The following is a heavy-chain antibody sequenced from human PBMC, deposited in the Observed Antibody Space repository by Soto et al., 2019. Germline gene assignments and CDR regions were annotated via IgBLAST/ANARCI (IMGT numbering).Heavy chain of an antibody. CDR1: GVDFTSSA. Sequence: SVKVSCKASGVDFTSSAVQWVRQARGQRLEWIGWIVVGSGNTNYAQKFQERVTITRDMSTSTAYMELSSLRSEDTAVYYCARAVAVAADFDYWGQGTLVTVSS. J-gene: IGHJ4*02. D-gene: IGHD6-19*01. CDR2: IVVGSGNT. CDR3: ARAVAVAADFDY. V-gene: IGHV1-58*01.